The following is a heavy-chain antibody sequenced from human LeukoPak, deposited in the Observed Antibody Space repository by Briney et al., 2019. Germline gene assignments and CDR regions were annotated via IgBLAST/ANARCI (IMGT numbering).Heavy chain of an antibody. CDR3: AKYSYGYGYFDY. D-gene: IGHD5-18*01. J-gene: IGHJ4*02. V-gene: IGHV1-18*01. CDR1: GYTFTSYG. Sequence: ASVKVSCKASGYTFTSYGISWVRQAPGQGLEWMGWISAYNGNTNYAQKLQGRVTMTTDTSTSTAYMELRSLRSDDTAVYYCAKYSYGYGYFDYWGQGTLVTVSS. CDR2: ISAYNGNT.